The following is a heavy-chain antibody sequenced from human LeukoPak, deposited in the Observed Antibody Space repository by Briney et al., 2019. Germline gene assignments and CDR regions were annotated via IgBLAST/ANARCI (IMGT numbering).Heavy chain of an antibody. Sequence: GGSLRLSCAASGFTFSSYAMSWVRQAPGKGLEWVAVISYDGSNKYYADSVKGRFTISRDNSKNTLYLQMNSLRAEDTAVYYCAKTWDYYYYYGMDVWGQGTTVTVSS. V-gene: IGHV3-30*18. D-gene: IGHD4/OR15-4a*01. CDR2: ISYDGSNK. CDR1: GFTFSSYA. J-gene: IGHJ6*02. CDR3: AKTWDYYYYYGMDV.